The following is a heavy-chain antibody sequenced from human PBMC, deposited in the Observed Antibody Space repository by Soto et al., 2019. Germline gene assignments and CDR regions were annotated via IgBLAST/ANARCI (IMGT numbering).Heavy chain of an antibody. V-gene: IGHV1-18*01. Sequence: QVQLVQSGAEVKKPGASVKVSCKASGYTFTSYGISWVRQAPGQGLEWMGWISAYNGNTNYAQKLQGRVTMTTDTSTSTAYMELRSLRSDDTAVYYCGRDTWYGDYEGGGYFDYWGQGTLVTVSS. CDR1: GYTFTSYG. CDR2: ISAYNGNT. D-gene: IGHD4-17*01. CDR3: GRDTWYGDYEGGGYFDY. J-gene: IGHJ4*02.